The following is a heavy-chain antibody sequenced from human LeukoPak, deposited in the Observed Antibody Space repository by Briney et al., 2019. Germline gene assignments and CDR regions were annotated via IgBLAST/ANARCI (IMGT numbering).Heavy chain of an antibody. CDR1: GYSISTGYY. Sequence: SETLSLTCTVPGYSISTGYYWGWIRQPPGKGLEWIGSIYHSGSTYSNPSLKSRVTISVDTSKNQFSLKLSSVTAADTAVYYCARDRSDYGDYEVYWGQGTLVTVSS. CDR2: IYHSGST. J-gene: IGHJ4*02. V-gene: IGHV4-38-2*02. CDR3: ARDRSDYGDYEVY. D-gene: IGHD4-17*01.